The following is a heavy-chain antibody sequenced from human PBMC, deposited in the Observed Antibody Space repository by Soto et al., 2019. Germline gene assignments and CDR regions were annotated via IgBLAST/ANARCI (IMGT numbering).Heavy chain of an antibody. CDR2: INPSGGST. CDR3: ARVPISGSYPPTSKYFDL. J-gene: IGHJ2*01. D-gene: IGHD1-26*01. CDR1: GYTFTSYY. Sequence: GASVKVSCKASGYTFTSYYMHWVRQAPGQGLEWMGIINPSGGSTSYAQKFQGRVTMTRDTSTSTVYMELSSLRSEDTAVYYCARVPISGSYPPTSKYFDLWGRGTLFTVS. V-gene: IGHV1-46*01.